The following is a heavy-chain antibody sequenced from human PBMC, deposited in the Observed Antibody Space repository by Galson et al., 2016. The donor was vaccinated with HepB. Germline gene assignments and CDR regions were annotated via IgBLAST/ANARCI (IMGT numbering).Heavy chain of an antibody. CDR3: AGYEVVSFDY. Sequence: TLSLTCTVSGGSISSRGYYWSWIRQHSGKGLEWIGYIYYSGGTYYNPSLQSRLTISLETSKNHFSLELDSVTAADTAVYYCAGYEVVSFDYWGQGTLVTVSS. CDR1: GGSISSRGYY. D-gene: IGHD2-15*01. CDR2: IYYSGGT. V-gene: IGHV4-31*03. J-gene: IGHJ4*02.